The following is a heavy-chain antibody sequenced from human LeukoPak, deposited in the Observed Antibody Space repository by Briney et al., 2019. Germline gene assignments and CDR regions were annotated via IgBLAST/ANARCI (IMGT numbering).Heavy chain of an antibody. D-gene: IGHD3-10*01. CDR2: IYHSGST. V-gene: IGHV4-30-2*01. Sequence: TLSLTCAVSGGSTSSGGYSWSWIRQPPGKGLEWIGYIYHSGSTYYNPSLKSRVTISVDRSKNQFSLKLSSVTAADTAVYYCARARQFTMVRGVITYYFDYWGRGTLVTVSS. CDR1: GGSTSSGGYS. CDR3: ARARQFTMVRGVITYYFDY. J-gene: IGHJ4*02.